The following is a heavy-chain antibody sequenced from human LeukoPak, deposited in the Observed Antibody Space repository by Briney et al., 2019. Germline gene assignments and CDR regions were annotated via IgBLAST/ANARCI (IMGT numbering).Heavy chain of an antibody. CDR1: GGSISSYY. D-gene: IGHD3-10*01. CDR2: IYYSGST. J-gene: IGHJ3*02. V-gene: IGHV4-59*08. Sequence: PSETLSLTCTVSGGSISSYYWSWFRQPPGKGLEWIGYIYYSGSTYYNPSLKSRVTISVDTSKNQLSLKLSSVTAADTAVYYCVRGRPWPGTEIWGQGTMVTVSS. CDR3: VRGRPWPGTEI.